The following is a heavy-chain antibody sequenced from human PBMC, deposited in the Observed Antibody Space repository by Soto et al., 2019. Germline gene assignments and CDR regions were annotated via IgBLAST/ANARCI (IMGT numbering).Heavy chain of an antibody. Sequence: QVQLVQSGAEVKKPGASVKVSCKASGYTFTSYGISWVRQAPGKGLEWMGWISAYNGNTNYAQKLQGRVTMTPDTSTSTAYMELRSLRSDDTAVYYCAGTQYYDFWSGPGADMDVWGQGTTVTVSS. D-gene: IGHD3-3*01. CDR1: GYTFTSYG. J-gene: IGHJ6*02. CDR3: AGTQYYDFWSGPGADMDV. CDR2: ISAYNGNT. V-gene: IGHV1-18*04.